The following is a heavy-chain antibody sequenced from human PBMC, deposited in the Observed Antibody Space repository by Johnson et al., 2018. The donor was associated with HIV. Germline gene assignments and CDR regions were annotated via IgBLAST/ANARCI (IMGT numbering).Heavy chain of an antibody. Sequence: QVQLVESGGGVVHPVRSLRLSCAASGFTFNNYATHWVRQAPGKGLEWVALTSYDGTYKYYIDSVKGRFTVSRDNSKNTLYLQMNSLRTEDTAVYYCARAGRFTMIQGAFDIWGQGTMVTVSS. CDR1: GFTFNNYA. D-gene: IGHD3-22*01. CDR3: ARAGRFTMIQGAFDI. CDR2: TSYDGTYK. J-gene: IGHJ3*02. V-gene: IGHV3-30-3*01.